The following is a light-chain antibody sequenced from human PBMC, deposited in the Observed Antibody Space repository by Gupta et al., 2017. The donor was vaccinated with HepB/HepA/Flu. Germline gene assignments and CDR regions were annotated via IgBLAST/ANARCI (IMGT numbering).Light chain of an antibody. J-gene: IGKJ1*01. CDR2: GAS. CDR1: QSVSSTY. V-gene: IGKV3-20*01. CDR3: QQYGTSPWA. Sequence: EFVLTQSPGTLSLSPGESATLSCSASQSVSSTYLAWYQQKPGQAPRLLIYGASSRATGIPDRFSGSGSGTDFTLTISRLEPEDVAVYYCQQYGTSPWAFGQGTKVGIK.